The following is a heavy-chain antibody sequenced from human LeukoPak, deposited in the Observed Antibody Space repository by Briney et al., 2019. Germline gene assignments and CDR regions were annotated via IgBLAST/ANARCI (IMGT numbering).Heavy chain of an antibody. CDR1: GGSISFSSYY. Sequence: TETLSLTCIVSGGSISFSSYYWGWIRQPPGKGLEWVGTIYYSGSTYYNPSLKSRVTISADTSKNHFSLKVSSVTAADTAVYYCARAASEDYYDSSGNTYYFDYWGQGTLVTVSS. D-gene: IGHD3-22*01. V-gene: IGHV4-39*07. CDR3: ARAASEDYYDSSGNTYYFDY. J-gene: IGHJ4*02. CDR2: IYYSGST.